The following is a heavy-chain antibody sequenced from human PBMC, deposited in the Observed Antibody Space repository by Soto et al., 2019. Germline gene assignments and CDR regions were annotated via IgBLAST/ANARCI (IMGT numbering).Heavy chain of an antibody. V-gene: IGHV1-3*01. D-gene: IGHD1-1*01. CDR1: GYTSTTHA. CDR2: INGGTGQT. Sequence: ASVEVSCKXSGYTSTTHAMHWVRQAPGQSLEWMGWINGGTGQTKHSQRFQGRVNITRDTSASTAYMELSRLRSEDTAVYYCARGKGMEENYYYYGLDIWGQGTTVTVSS. J-gene: IGHJ6*02. CDR3: ARGKGMEENYYYYGLDI.